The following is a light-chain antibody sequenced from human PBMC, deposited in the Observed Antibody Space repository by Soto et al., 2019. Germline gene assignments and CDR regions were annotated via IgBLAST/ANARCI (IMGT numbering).Light chain of an antibody. CDR2: AAS. CDR1: QTISSTS. V-gene: IGKV3-20*01. Sequence: EIVLTQSPGTLSLSPGERATLSCRASQTISSTSLAWYQQKPGQAPTLLIYAASSRATGIPDRFSGSRSGTDFHLTISRLEPEDFAVYYCQQYGSSPRTFGQGTQVEIK. J-gene: IGKJ1*01. CDR3: QQYGSSPRT.